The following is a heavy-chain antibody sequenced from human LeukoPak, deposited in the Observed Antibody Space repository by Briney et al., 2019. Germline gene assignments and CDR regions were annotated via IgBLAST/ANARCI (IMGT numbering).Heavy chain of an antibody. CDR2: ISSSGSTI. D-gene: IGHD3-22*01. CDR1: GFTFSSYE. CDR3: VVPLPDSSGYWSIRDAFDI. V-gene: IGHV3-48*03. Sequence: GGSLRLSCAASGFTFSSYEMNWVRQAPGKGLEWVSYISSSGSTIYYADSVKGRFTISRDNAKNSLYLQMNSLRAEDTAVYYCVVPLPDSSGYWSIRDAFDIWGQGTMVTVSS. J-gene: IGHJ3*02.